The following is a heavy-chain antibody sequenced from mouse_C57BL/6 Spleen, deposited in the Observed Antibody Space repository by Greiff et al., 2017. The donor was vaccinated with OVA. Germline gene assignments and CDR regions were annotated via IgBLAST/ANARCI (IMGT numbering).Heavy chain of an antibody. V-gene: IGHV2-2*01. CDR3: ARNGYDYPAWFAY. CDR2: IWSGGST. J-gene: IGHJ3*01. Sequence: VNLVESGPGLVQPSQSLSITCTVSGFSLTSYGVHWVRQSPGKGLEWLGVIWSGGSTDYNAAFISRLSISKDNSKSQVFFKMNSLQADDTAIYYCARNGYDYPAWFAYWGQGTLVTVSA. D-gene: IGHD2-4*01. CDR1: GFSLTSYG.